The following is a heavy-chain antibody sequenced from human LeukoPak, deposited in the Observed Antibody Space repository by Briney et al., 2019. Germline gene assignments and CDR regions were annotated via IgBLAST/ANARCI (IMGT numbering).Heavy chain of an antibody. Sequence: SVKVSCKASGGSFSTYAISWVRQAPGQGLEWMGGIIPIYGTRNYAQKFQGRVTITTDAYTTTAYTAYMELSSLRTEDTAVHYCSNNAFGDYAFDYWGQGTLVTVSS. V-gene: IGHV1-69*05. D-gene: IGHD4-17*01. CDR1: GGSFSTYA. CDR2: IIPIYGTR. CDR3: SNNAFGDYAFDY. J-gene: IGHJ4*02.